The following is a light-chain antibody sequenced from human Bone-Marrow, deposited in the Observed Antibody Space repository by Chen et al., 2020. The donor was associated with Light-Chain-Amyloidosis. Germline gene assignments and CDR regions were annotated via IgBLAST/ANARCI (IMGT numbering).Light chain of an antibody. V-gene: IGLV2-14*01. Sequence: QSALTQPASVSGSPGQSITISCTGTSSDVGGDNHVSWYQQHPDKAPKHMIYEVTNRPSWVPDRFSGSTSDNTASLTISGLQTEDEADYFCSSYTITNTLVFGSGTRVTVL. CDR3: SSYTITNTLV. CDR2: EVT. J-gene: IGLJ1*01. CDR1: SSDVGGDNH.